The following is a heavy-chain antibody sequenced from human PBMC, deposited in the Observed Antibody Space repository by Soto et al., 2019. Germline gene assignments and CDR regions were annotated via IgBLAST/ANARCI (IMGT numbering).Heavy chain of an antibody. CDR2: ISYDGSNK. CDR3: ARDINDSSGWYSHGMDV. CDR1: GFTFSSYA. V-gene: IGHV3-30-3*01. J-gene: IGHJ6*02. Sequence: GGSLRLSCAASGFTFSSYAMHWVRQAPGKGLEWVAVISYDGSNKYYADSVKGRFTISRDNSKNTLYLQMNSLRAEDTAVYYCARDINDSSGWYSHGMDVWGQGTTVTVSS. D-gene: IGHD6-19*01.